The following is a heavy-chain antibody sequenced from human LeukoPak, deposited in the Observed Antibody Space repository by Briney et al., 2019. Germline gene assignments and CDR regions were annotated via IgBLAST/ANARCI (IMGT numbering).Heavy chain of an antibody. CDR3: AKRAVSAVYYYYYMDV. V-gene: IGHV3-23*01. J-gene: IGHJ6*03. CDR1: GFTFSSYA. CDR2: ISGSGGST. Sequence: GGSLRLSCAASGFTFSSYAMSWVRQAPGQGLEWVSAISGSGGSTYYADSVKGRFTISRDNSKNTLYLQMNSLRAEDTAVYYCAKRAVSAVYYYYYMDVWGKGTTVTVSS. D-gene: IGHD2-2*01.